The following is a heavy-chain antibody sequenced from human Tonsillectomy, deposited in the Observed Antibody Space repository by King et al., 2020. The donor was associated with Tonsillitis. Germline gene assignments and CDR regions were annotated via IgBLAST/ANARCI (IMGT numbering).Heavy chain of an antibody. CDR1: GSSISGYY. D-gene: IGHD6-13*01. CDR3: ARGLSSSWYPDN. CDR2: IYTAGHT. J-gene: IGHJ4*02. V-gene: IGHV4-4*07. Sequence: VQLQESGPGLVKPSETLSLTCTVSGSSISGYYWSWVRQAAGKGLEWIGRIYTAGHTNYNPSLKSRVTMSLDTPNNQFPLTLTSLTAADTAVYYCARGLSSSWYPDNWGQGTLVTVSS.